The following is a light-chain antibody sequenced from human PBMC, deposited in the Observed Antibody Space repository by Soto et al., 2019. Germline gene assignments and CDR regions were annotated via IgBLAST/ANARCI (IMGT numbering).Light chain of an antibody. CDR3: EHDNSDSEA. CDR2: KAS. J-gene: IGKJ1*01. V-gene: IGKV1-5*03. CDR1: QTISSW. Sequence: DIPMTQTPSTLSGSVGARVTITCRASQTISSWLAWYQQKPGKAPKLLIYKASTLKSGVPARFRGSGSGTEFTLTISSLQPDDFATYDGEHDNSDSEAFGQGTKVDLK.